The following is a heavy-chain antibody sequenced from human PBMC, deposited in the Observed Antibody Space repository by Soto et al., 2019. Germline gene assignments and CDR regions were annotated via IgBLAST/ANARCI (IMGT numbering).Heavy chain of an antibody. V-gene: IGHV3-15*01. J-gene: IGHJ3*02. CDR2: IKSKTDGGST. D-gene: IGHD3-22*01. Sequence: LRLSCAASGFTFSNAWMSWVRQAPGKGLEWVGRIKSKTDGGSTDYAAPVKGRFTISRDDSKNTLYLQMNSLETEDTAVYYCTTTYYYDSSGYYYGHDAFDIWGQGTMVTVSS. CDR3: TTTYYYDSSGYYYGHDAFDI. CDR1: GFTFSNAW.